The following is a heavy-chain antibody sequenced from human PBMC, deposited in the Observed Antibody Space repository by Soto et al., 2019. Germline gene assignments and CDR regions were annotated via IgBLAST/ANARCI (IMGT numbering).Heavy chain of an antibody. D-gene: IGHD1-7*01. CDR3: ARLGGHNWNYVFYYYYYMDV. CDR2: MNPNSGNT. Sequence: ASVKVSCKASGYTFTSYDINWVRQATGQGLERMGWMNPNSGNTGYAQKFQGRVTMTRNTSISTAYMELSSLRSEDTAVYYCARLGGHNWNYVFYYYYYMDVWGKGTTVTVSS. J-gene: IGHJ6*03. V-gene: IGHV1-8*01. CDR1: GYTFTSYD.